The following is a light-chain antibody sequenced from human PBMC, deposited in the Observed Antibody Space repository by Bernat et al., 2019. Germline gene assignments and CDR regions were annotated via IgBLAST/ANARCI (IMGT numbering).Light chain of an antibody. Sequence: QSALTQPASVSGSPGQSITISCTGTSSDVGSYNHVSWYQQHPGKAPKLMIYEVTTRPSGVSDRFSGSKSGDTASLTISGLQAEDEADYYCCSFATSITYVFGTGTKVTVL. CDR2: EVT. V-gene: IGLV2-23*02. CDR3: CSFATSITYV. CDR1: SSDVGSYNH. J-gene: IGLJ1*01.